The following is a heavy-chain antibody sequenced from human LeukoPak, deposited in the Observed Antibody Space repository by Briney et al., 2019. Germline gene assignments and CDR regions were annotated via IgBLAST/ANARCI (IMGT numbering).Heavy chain of an antibody. Sequence: PGGSLRLSCGASGFTFSSYWMHWVRHAPGKGLVWVSRINTDGSSTNNADSVKGRFTISRDNAKNTLHLQMNGLRAEDTAVYYCARSHTGTYLFDYWGQGTLVTVSS. CDR2: INTDGSST. V-gene: IGHV3-74*01. J-gene: IGHJ4*02. CDR1: GFTFSSYW. CDR3: ARSHTGTYLFDY. D-gene: IGHD1-26*01.